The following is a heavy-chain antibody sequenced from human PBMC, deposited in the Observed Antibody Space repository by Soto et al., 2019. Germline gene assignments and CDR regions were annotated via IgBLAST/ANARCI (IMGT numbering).Heavy chain of an antibody. D-gene: IGHD2-8*01. CDR2: IYHSGST. J-gene: IGHJ3*02. CDR1: GYSISSGYY. V-gene: IGHV4-38-2*01. CDR3: ASNGDRLGAFDI. Sequence: SETLSLTCAVSGYSISSGYYWGWIRQPPGKGLEWIGSIYHSGSTCYNPSLKSRVTISVDTSKNQFSLKLSSVTAADTAVYYCASNGDRLGAFDIWGQGTMVTVSS.